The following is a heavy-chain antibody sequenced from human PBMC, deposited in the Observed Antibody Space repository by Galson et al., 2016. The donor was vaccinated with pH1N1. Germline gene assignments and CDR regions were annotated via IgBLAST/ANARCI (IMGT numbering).Heavy chain of an antibody. V-gene: IGHV4/OR15-8*01. Sequence: SETLSLTCGVSGGSITSNNWWSWVRQPPGKGLEWIGEIYHSGSTKYNPSLESRVTISLDKSKNHFSLRVTSVTAADTAVYYCARRFFEYLEGLPTDAFDIWGPGTMVTVAS. D-gene: IGHD3-3*01. CDR3: ARRFFEYLEGLPTDAFDI. J-gene: IGHJ3*02. CDR1: GGSITSNNW. CDR2: IYHSGST.